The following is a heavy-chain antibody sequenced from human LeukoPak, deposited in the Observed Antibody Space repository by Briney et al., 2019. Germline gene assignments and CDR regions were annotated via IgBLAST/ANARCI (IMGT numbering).Heavy chain of an antibody. V-gene: IGHV4-34*01. CDR3: ARSGRKNIVVVPAAKKAFDV. D-gene: IGHD2-2*01. J-gene: IGHJ3*01. CDR2: INHSGST. CDR1: GGSFSGYY. Sequence: SGTLSLTCAVYGGSFSGYYWSWIRQPPGKGLEWIGEINHSGSTNYNPSLKSRVTISVDTSKNQFSLRLISVTAADTAVYYCARSGRKNIVVVPAAKKAFDVWGQGTMVTVSS.